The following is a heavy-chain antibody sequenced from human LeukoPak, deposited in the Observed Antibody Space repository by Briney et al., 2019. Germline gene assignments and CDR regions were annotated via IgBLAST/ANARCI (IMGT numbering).Heavy chain of an antibody. J-gene: IGHJ3*02. D-gene: IGHD3-3*01. V-gene: IGHV1-69*13. CDR2: IIPIFGTA. Sequence: SVKVSCKASGGTFSSYAISWVRQAPGQGLEWMGGIIPIFGTANYAQKFQGRVTITADESTSTAYMELSSLRSEDTAVYYCASLLRPGITYDAFDIWGQGTMVTVSS. CDR1: GGTFSSYA. CDR3: ASLLRPGITYDAFDI.